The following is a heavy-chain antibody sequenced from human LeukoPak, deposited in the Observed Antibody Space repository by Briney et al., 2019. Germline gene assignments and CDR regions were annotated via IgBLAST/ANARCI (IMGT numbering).Heavy chain of an antibody. CDR2: ISYDGSNK. J-gene: IGHJ4*02. CDR1: GFTFSSYG. V-gene: IGHV3-30*03. D-gene: IGHD5-12*01. CDR3: ARDGDSGYDYVGLDY. Sequence: GGSLRLSCAASGFTFSSYGMHWVRQAPGKGLEWVAVISYDGSNKYYADSVEGRFTISRDNSKNTLYLQMNSLRAEDTAVYYCARDGDSGYDYVGLDYWGQGTLVTVSS.